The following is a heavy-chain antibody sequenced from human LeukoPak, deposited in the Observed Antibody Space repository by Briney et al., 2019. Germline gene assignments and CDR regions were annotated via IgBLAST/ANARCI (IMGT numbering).Heavy chain of an antibody. V-gene: IGHV4-4*07. CDR2: IYTSGST. CDR1: GGSISSYY. J-gene: IGHJ4*02. CDR3: ARSSGRIYSSSRFDY. Sequence: SETLSLTCTVSGGSISSYYWSWIRQPAGKGLEWIGRIYTSGSTNYNPSLKRRVTMSVDTSKHQFSLKLSSVAAADTAVYYCARSSGRIYSSSRFDYWGQGTLVTVSS. D-gene: IGHD6-6*01.